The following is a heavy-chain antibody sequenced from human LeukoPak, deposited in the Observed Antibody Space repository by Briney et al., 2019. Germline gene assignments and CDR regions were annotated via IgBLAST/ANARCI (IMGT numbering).Heavy chain of an antibody. CDR2: ISWDGGRP. Sequence: PGGSLRLSCSASGISFDDYTMHWVRQAPGKGLEWVSLISWDGGRPYYADSVKGRFSISRDNSKNSLYLQMNSLRTEDTAVYYCAKAGDADSYYYFYLDVWGKGTTVAVSS. CDR1: GISFDDYT. D-gene: IGHD1-26*01. J-gene: IGHJ6*03. CDR3: AKAGDADSYYYFYLDV. V-gene: IGHV3-43*01.